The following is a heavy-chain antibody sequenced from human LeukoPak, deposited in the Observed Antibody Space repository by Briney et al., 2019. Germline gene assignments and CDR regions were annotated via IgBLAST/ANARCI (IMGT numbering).Heavy chain of an antibody. Sequence: PGGSLRLSCAASGFTFSSYAMSWVRQAPGKGLEWVSVISGSGVGTYYADSVKGRFTISRDNSKNTLYLQMNSLRAEDTAVYYCAREGYGDSKDYYYYMDVWGKGTTVTISS. D-gene: IGHD4-17*01. V-gene: IGHV3-23*01. CDR3: AREGYGDSKDYYYYMDV. J-gene: IGHJ6*03. CDR2: ISGSGVGT. CDR1: GFTFSSYA.